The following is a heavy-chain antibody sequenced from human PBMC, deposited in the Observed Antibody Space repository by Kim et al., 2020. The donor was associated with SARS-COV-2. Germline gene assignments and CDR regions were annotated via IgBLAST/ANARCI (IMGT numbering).Heavy chain of an antibody. V-gene: IGHV4-4*02. J-gene: IGHJ6*02. D-gene: IGHD5-18*01. CDR1: GGSISSSNW. CDR2: IYHSGST. Sequence: SETLSLTCAVSGGSISSSNWWSWVRQPPGKGLEWIGEIYHSGSTNYNPSLKSRVTISVDKSKNQFSLKLSSVTAADTAVYYCARDHLGDTAMVTSYYYYGMDVWGQGTTVTVSS. CDR3: ARDHLGDTAMVTSYYYYGMDV.